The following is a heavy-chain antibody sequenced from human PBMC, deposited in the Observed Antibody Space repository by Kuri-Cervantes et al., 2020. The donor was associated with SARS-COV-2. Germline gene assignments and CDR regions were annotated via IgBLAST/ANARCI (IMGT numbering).Heavy chain of an antibody. CDR3: TTDLPNPTYPRYYYYYGMDV. J-gene: IGHJ6*02. V-gene: IGHV3-15*01. D-gene: IGHD2-15*01. Sequence: GGSLRLSCAASGFTFSNAWMSWVRQAPGKGLEWVGRIKSKTDGGTTDYAAPVKGRFTNSGDDSKNTLYLQMNSLKTEDTAVYYCTTDLPNPTYPRYYYYYGMDVWGQGTTVTVSS. CDR1: GFTFSNAW. CDR2: IKSKTDGGTT.